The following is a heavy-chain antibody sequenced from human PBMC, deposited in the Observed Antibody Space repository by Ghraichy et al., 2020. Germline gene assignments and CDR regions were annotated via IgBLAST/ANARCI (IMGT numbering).Heavy chain of an antibody. V-gene: IGHV4-34*01. J-gene: IGHJ3*02. D-gene: IGHD3-22*01. CDR2: INHSGST. CDR1: VGSFSGYY. CDR3: ARGPMINTPLGAFDI. Sequence: SETLSLTCAVYVGSFSGYYWSWIRQTPGKGLEWIGEINHSGSTSYNPSLKSRVTISVDTSKNQFSLKLSSVTAADTAVYYCARGPMINTPLGAFDIWGQGTMVTVSS.